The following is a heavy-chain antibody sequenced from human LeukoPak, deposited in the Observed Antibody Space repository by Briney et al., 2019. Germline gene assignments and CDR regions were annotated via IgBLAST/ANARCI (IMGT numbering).Heavy chain of an antibody. CDR3: ARDGGDGYNFY. D-gene: IGHD5-24*01. V-gene: IGHV3-53*01. CDR2: IYSGGRT. CDR1: GFTFSNYW. Sequence: PGGSLRLSCAASGFTFSNYWMSWVRQAPGKGLEWVSVIYSGGRTYYADSVKGRFTISRDNSKNTLYLQMNSLRAEDTAVYYCARDGGDGYNFYWGQGTLVTVSS. J-gene: IGHJ4*02.